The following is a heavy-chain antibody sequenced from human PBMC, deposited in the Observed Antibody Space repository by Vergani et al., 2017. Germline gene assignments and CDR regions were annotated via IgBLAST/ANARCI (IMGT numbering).Heavy chain of an antibody. CDR3: AKANSSSWYYYYGMDV. CDR1: GFTFDDYA. CDR2: ISWNSGSI. Sequence: EVQLVESGGGLVQPGRSLRLSCAASGFTFDDYAMHWVRQAPGKGLEWVSGISWNSGSIGYADSVKGRFTISRDNAKNSLYLQMNSLRAEDTALYYCAKANSSSWYYYYGMDVWGQGTTVTVSS. D-gene: IGHD6-6*01. J-gene: IGHJ6*02. V-gene: IGHV3-9*01.